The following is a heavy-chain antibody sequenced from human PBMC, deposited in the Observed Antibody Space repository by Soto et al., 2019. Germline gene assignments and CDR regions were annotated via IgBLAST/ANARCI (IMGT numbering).Heavy chain of an antibody. V-gene: IGHV3-23*01. CDR2: ISGSGGST. CDR1: GFTFSSYA. Sequence: GGSLRLSCAASGFTFSSYAMSWVRQAPGKGLEWVSAISGSGGSTYYADSVKGRFTISRDNSKNTLYLQMNSLRAEDTAVYYCAKDNQPLYYYYYGMDVWGQGTTVTV. D-gene: IGHD2-2*01. J-gene: IGHJ6*02. CDR3: AKDNQPLYYYYYGMDV.